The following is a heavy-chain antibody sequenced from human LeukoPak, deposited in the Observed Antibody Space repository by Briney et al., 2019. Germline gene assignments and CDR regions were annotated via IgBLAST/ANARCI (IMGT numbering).Heavy chain of an antibody. V-gene: IGHV3-23*01. CDR1: GFTFSSYA. Sequence: GGSLRLSCAASGFTFSSYAMSWVRQAPGKGLEWVSAISGSGGSTYYADSVKGRFTISRDNSKNTLYLQMNSLRAEDTAVYYCAKAHSGSPFRGADYWGQGTLVTVSS. D-gene: IGHD1-26*01. J-gene: IGHJ4*02. CDR2: ISGSGGST. CDR3: AKAHSGSPFRGADY.